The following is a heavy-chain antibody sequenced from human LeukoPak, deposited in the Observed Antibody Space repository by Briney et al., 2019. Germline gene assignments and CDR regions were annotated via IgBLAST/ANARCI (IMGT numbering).Heavy chain of an antibody. V-gene: IGHV1-18*01. CDR1: GYTFTSYG. D-gene: IGHD3-3*01. CDR2: ISAYNGNT. Sequence: ASVKVSCKASGYTFTSYGISWVRQAPGQGLEWMGWISAYNGNTNYAQKLQGRVTMTTDTSTSTAYMELRSLRSDDTAVYYCARVRFLEWWGYYYYMDVWGKGTTVTVPS. J-gene: IGHJ6*03. CDR3: ARVRFLEWWGYYYYMDV.